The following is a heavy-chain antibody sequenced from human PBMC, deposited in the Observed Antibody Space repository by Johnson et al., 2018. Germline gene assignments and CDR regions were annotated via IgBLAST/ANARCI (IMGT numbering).Heavy chain of an antibody. CDR2: VYPGGGT. CDR3: ARRYCSGGRCSITGPIDY. Sequence: VQLVQSGGGLVQXGGSLRLXCVASGFSFSKYELNWVRQAPGKGLDWVSVVYPGGGTKYADSVKGRFTISRDNSETTLYLEANSLRAEDTAVYYCARRYCSGGRCSITGPIDYWGQGTLVTVSS. J-gene: IGHJ4*02. D-gene: IGHD2-15*01. CDR1: GFSFSKYE. V-gene: IGHV3-66*02.